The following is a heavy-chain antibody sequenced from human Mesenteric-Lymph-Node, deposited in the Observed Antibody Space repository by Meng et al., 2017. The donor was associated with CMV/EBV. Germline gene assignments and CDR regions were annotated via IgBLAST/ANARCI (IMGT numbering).Heavy chain of an antibody. Sequence: GESLKISCVGSGFTFNTYSMNWVRQAPGRGLEWVSSISSSSSYIYYADSVKGRFTISRDNAKNSLYLQMNSLRAEDTAVYYCARGGCSSTSCYTVAFSYYFDYWGQGTLVTVSS. CDR3: ARGGCSSTSCYTVAFSYYFDY. CDR2: ISSSSSYI. J-gene: IGHJ4*02. V-gene: IGHV3-21*01. D-gene: IGHD2-2*02. CDR1: GFTFNTYS.